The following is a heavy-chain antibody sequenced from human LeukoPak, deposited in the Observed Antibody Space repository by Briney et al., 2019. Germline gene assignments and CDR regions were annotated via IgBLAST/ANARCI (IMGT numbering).Heavy chain of an antibody. CDR1: GGSISSYY. J-gene: IGHJ6*03. CDR2: IYTSGST. V-gene: IGHV4-4*07. CDR3: ARDTSSSPHEYYYYYMDV. Sequence: SETLSLTCTVSGGSISSYYWSWIRQPAGKGLEWIGRIYTSGSTNYNPSLKSRVTMSVDTSKNQFSLKLSSVTAADTAVYYCARDTSSSPHEYYYYYMDVWGKGTTVTVSS. D-gene: IGHD6-13*01.